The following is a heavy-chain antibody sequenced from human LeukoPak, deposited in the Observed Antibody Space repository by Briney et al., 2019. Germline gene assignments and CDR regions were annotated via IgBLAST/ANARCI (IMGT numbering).Heavy chain of an antibody. D-gene: IGHD2-15*01. CDR1: GFTFSSYT. Sequence: GGSLRLSCAASGFTFSSYTMNWVRQPPGKGLEWVSSISSSSSYIYYADSVKGRFTISRDNAKNSLYLQMNSLRAEDTAVYYCARMYCSGGSCYHPDRVDYWGQGTLVTVSS. CDR2: ISSSSSYI. CDR3: ARMYCSGGSCYHPDRVDY. V-gene: IGHV3-21*01. J-gene: IGHJ4*02.